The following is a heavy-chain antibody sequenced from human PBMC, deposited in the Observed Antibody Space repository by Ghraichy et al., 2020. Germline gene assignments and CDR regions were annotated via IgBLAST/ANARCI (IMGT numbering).Heavy chain of an antibody. Sequence: LSLTCAASGFTFSSYAMSWVRQAPGKGLEWVSAISGSGGTTYYADSVKGRFTISRDNSKNTLYLQMNSLRAEDTAVYYCAKLTGYRSSWYGGWFDPWGQGTLVTVSS. CDR1: GFTFSSYA. V-gene: IGHV3-23*01. CDR3: AKLTGYRSSWYGGWFDP. CDR2: ISGSGGTT. D-gene: IGHD6-13*01. J-gene: IGHJ5*02.